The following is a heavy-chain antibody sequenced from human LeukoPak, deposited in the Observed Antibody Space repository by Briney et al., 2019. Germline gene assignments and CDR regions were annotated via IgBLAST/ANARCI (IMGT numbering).Heavy chain of an antibody. Sequence: PGGSLRLSCAASGFTFSTYSMIWVRQPPGKGLEWIGEINHSGSTNYNPSLKSRVTISVDTSKNQFSLKLSSVTAADTAVYYCARHLGYSYGSDYWGQGTLVTVSS. CDR3: ARHLGYSYGSDY. V-gene: IGHV4-34*01. D-gene: IGHD5-18*01. J-gene: IGHJ4*02. CDR1: GFTFSTYS. CDR2: INHSGST.